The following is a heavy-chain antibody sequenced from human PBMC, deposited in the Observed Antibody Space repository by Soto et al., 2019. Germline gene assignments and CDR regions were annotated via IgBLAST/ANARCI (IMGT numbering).Heavy chain of an antibody. CDR1: GFTFSHYE. CDR3: ARRGYYESSGYNYNYYAMDV. CDR2: ISTSGGTI. J-gene: IGHJ6*02. Sequence: GGSLRLSCAASGFTFSHYEMNWVRQAPGKGLEWVSHISTSGGTIYYADSVKGRFTISRDNGKNSLNLQMNSLRAEDTAVYYCARRGYYESSGYNYNYYAMDVWGQGTTVTVSS. D-gene: IGHD3-22*01. V-gene: IGHV3-48*03.